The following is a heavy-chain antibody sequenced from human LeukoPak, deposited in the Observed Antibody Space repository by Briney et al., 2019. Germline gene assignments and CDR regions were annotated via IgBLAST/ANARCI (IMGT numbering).Heavy chain of an antibody. CDR3: AKDLHGGYSSDY. D-gene: IGHD4-23*01. CDR2: IGYEGVHK. J-gene: IGHJ4*02. CDR1: GFTLSSYE. V-gene: IGHV3-30*02. Sequence: PGGSLRLSCAAPGFTLSSYEINWVRQAPGKGLEWVSFIGYEGVHKYYADSVKGRFTISKDNSKATLYLQMNSLRPEDTAVYYCAKDLHGGYSSDYWGQGTLVTVFS.